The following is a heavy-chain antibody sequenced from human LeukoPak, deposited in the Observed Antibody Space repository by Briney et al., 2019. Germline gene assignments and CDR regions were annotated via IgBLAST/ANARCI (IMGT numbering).Heavy chain of an antibody. CDR3: ARHRDYYDS. D-gene: IGHD3-22*01. Sequence: SQTLSLTCTVSGGYISSGGYYWTWIRQPPGKGLEWIGYIYSSGSANYNPSLKSRVIISGDTSKNQISLNLTSVTAADTAVYFCARHRDYYDSWGHGTLVTVSS. CDR2: IYSSGSA. V-gene: IGHV4-61*09. CDR1: GGYISSGGYY. J-gene: IGHJ4*01.